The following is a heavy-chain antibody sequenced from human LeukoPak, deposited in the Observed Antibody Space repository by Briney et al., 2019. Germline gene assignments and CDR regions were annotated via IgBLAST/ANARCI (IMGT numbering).Heavy chain of an antibody. CDR2: VKPDGRDK. Sequence: GGSLRLSCAASGFTFSSNYMTWVRQAPGKGLEWVANVKPDGRDKHYVDSVEGRFTISKDNAKNSLYLQMNSLRVEDTAVYYCLQRGFDYWGQGALVTVSS. CDR3: LQRGFDY. J-gene: IGHJ4*02. CDR1: GFTFSSNY. D-gene: IGHD3-16*01. V-gene: IGHV3-7*01.